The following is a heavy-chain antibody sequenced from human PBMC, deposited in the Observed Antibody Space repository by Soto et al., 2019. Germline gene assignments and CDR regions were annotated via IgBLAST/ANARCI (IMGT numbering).Heavy chain of an antibody. J-gene: IGHJ5*02. Sequence: EVQLVESGGGLVQPGGSLRLSCAASGFTFSSYSMNWVRQAPGKGLEWVSYISSSSSTIYYADSVKGRFTISRDNAKNSLYLHMNSLRAEDTAVYYCAGEADSLNWFDPWGQGTLVTVSS. D-gene: IGHD2-15*01. CDR2: ISSSSSTI. V-gene: IGHV3-48*01. CDR1: GFTFSSYS. CDR3: AGEADSLNWFDP.